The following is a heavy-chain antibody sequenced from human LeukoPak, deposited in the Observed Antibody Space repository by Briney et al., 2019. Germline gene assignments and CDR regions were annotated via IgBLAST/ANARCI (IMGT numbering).Heavy chain of an antibody. D-gene: IGHD3-10*01. CDR1: GFTFSSYA. CDR3: AKDRDYYGRTYYFDY. CDR2: ISGSGGST. Sequence: PGGSLRLSCAASGFTFSSYAVSWVRQAPGKGLEWVSAISGSGGSTYYADSVKGRFTISRDNSKNTLYLQMNSLRAEDTAVYYCAKDRDYYGRTYYFDYWGQGTLVTVSS. V-gene: IGHV3-23*01. J-gene: IGHJ4*02.